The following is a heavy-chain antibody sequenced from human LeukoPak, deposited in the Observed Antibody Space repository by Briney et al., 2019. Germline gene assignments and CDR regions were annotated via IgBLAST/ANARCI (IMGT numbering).Heavy chain of an antibody. CDR1: GFTFSSYW. CDR3: ARIGYSSSSFDY. J-gene: IGHJ4*02. D-gene: IGHD6-6*01. CDR2: INSDGSST. Sequence: SGGSLRLSCAASGFTFSSYWMHWVRQAPGKGLVWVSRINSDGSSTSYADSVKGRFTISGDNAKNSLYLQMNSLRVKDTAVYYCARIGYSSSSFDYWGQGTLVTVSS. V-gene: IGHV3-74*01.